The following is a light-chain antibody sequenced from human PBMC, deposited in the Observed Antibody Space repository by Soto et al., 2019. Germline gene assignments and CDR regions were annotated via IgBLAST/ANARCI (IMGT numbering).Light chain of an antibody. CDR2: GVS. CDR3: SSYTSSTTWV. CDR1: SSDVGGYNY. V-gene: IGLV2-14*01. J-gene: IGLJ3*02. Sequence: QSVLTQPASVSGSPGQSITISCTGTSSDVGGYNYVSWYQQHPGKAPKLMIYGVSNRPSGVSSRFSGSKSGNTASLTISALQAEDEADYYCSSYTSSTTWVFGGGTKLTVL.